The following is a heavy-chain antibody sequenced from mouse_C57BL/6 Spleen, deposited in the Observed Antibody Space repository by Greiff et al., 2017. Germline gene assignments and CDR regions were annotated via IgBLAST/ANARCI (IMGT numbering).Heavy chain of an antibody. CDR3: ARIVTTVVATNYYAMDY. J-gene: IGHJ4*01. CDR2: INPSSGYT. D-gene: IGHD1-1*01. V-gene: IGHV1-7*01. CDR1: GYTFTSYW. Sequence: VQLQESGAELAKPGASVKLSCKASGYTFTSYWMHWVKQRPGQGLEWIGYINPSSGYTKYNQKFKDKATLTADKSSSTAYMQLSSLTYEDSAVYYCARIVTTVVATNYYAMDYWGQGTSVTVSS.